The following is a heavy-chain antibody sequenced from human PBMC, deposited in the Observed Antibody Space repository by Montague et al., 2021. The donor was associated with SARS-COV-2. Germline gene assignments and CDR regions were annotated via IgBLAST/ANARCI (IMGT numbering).Heavy chain of an antibody. D-gene: IGHD1-26*01. J-gene: IGHJ4*02. CDR3: VRDPAPSGSGTFYDY. CDR1: GDSVSHDF. CDR2: VYYSRSS. Sequence: SETLSLTCTVSGDSVSHDFWTWIRQPPGKGLEWFGFVYYSRSSSSNPSLRVGVSIAVDTSKNQFSLRLSTVTAADTAIYYCVRDPAPSGSGTFYDYWGQGTLVAVSS. V-gene: IGHV4-59*02.